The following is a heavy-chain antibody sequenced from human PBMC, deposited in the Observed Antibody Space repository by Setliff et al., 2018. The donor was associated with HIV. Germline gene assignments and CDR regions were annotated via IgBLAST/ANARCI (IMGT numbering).Heavy chain of an antibody. Sequence: GGSLRLSCAASGFTFSSYAMHWVRQAPGKGLEWVAVISYDGSNNYYADSVQGRFTISRDNAKSSLYLQMNNLRAADRAIYYCARRPGNSGFDYWGQGTLVTVSS. D-gene: IGHD4-4*01. CDR1: GFTFSSYA. CDR2: ISYDGSNN. CDR3: ARRPGNSGFDY. V-gene: IGHV3-30*04. J-gene: IGHJ4*02.